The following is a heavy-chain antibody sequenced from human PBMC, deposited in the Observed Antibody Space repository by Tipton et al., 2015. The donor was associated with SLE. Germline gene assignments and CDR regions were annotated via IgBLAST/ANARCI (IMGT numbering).Heavy chain of an antibody. D-gene: IGHD6-19*01. J-gene: IGHJ4*02. CDR1: GGSISSSSYY. V-gene: IGHV4-61*01. CDR2: INYSGST. CDR3: ARQVAGTDYFDY. Sequence: TLSLTCTVSGGSISSSSYYWSWIRQPPGKGLEWIGYINYSGSTNYNPSLKSRVTISVDTSKNQFSLKLSSVTAADTAVYYCARQVAGTDYFDYWGQGTLVTVSS.